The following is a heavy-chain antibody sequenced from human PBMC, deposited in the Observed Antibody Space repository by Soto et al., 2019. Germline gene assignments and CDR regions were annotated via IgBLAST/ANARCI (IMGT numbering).Heavy chain of an antibody. Sequence: PGGSLRLSCAASGFTFSSYAMSWVRQAPGKGLEWVSGLSSSGGYIYYADSVKGRFTISRDNAKNSLYLQMNSLRAEDTAVYYCARGFSGGDADWFDPWGQGTLVTVSS. CDR1: GFTFSSYA. CDR2: LSSSGGYI. V-gene: IGHV3-21*01. J-gene: IGHJ5*02. CDR3: ARGFSGGDADWFDP. D-gene: IGHD2-21*02.